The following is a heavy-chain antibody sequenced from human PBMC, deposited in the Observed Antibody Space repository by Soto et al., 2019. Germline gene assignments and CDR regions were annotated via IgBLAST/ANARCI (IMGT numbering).Heavy chain of an antibody. CDR2: ISGSGGST. J-gene: IGHJ6*02. CDR1: GFTFSSYA. V-gene: IGHV3-23*01. CDR3: AIEDDFWSGYLPTFYYGMDV. Sequence: GGSLRLSCAASGFTFSSYAMSWVRQAPGKGLEWVSAISGSGGSTYYADSVKGRFTISRDNSKNTLYLQMNSLRAEDTAVYYCAIEDDFWSGYLPTFYYGMDVWGQGTTVTVSS. D-gene: IGHD3-3*01.